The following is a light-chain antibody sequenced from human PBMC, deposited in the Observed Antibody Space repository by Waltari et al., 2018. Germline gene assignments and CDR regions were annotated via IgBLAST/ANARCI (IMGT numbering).Light chain of an antibody. V-gene: IGLV1-40*01. CDR1: ISNIGAGYD. CDR2: GNN. J-gene: IGLJ2*01. Sequence: QSVLTPPPSVSGAPGQRVTIYCTGSISNIGAGYDVHWYQQLPGTAPKLLIYGNNNRPSGVPDRFSGSKSGTSASLAITGLQSDDEADYYCQSYDNILSGGVFGGGTKLTVL. CDR3: QSYDNILSGGV.